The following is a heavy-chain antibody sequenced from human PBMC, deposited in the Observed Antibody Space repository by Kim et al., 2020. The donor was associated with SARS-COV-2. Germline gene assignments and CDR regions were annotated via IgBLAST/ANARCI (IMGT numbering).Heavy chain of an antibody. Sequence: NTNYAQQLQGRVTLTTDTSTSTAYMERRSLRSDDPAVYYCARYLGWFDPWGQGTLVTVSS. CDR2: NT. D-gene: IGHD3-16*01. J-gene: IGHJ5*02. V-gene: IGHV1-18*01. CDR3: ARYLGWFDP.